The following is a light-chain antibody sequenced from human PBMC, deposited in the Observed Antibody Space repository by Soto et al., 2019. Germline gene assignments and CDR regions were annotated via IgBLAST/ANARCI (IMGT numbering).Light chain of an antibody. Sequence: EIVFTQSPATLSLSPGERPTLSCSASQSVSSYLAWYQQKPGQAPRLLIYDASNRATGIPARFSGSGSGTDFTLTISSLEPEDFAVYYCQQRSNWPWTFGQGTKVDI. CDR2: DAS. V-gene: IGKV3-11*01. J-gene: IGKJ1*01. CDR1: QSVSSY. CDR3: QQRSNWPWT.